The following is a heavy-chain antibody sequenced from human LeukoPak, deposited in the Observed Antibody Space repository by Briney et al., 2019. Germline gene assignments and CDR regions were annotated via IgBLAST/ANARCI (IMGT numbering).Heavy chain of an antibody. J-gene: IGHJ6*02. CDR3: RSGSYNYYYYAMDV. CDR2: IDSGGRTI. CDR1: GFTFSDYY. V-gene: IGHV3-11*01. Sequence: GGSLRLSCAASGFTFSDYYMSWIRQAPGKGLEWRSYIDSGGRTIYYADSVKGRFTISRDNAMHSLYLQMNSLRAEATAVYYRRSGSYNYYYYAMDVWGPGTTVTVSS. D-gene: IGHD3-10*01.